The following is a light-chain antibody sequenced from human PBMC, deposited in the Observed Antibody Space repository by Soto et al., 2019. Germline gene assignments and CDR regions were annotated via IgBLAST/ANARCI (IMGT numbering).Light chain of an antibody. V-gene: IGKV3-20*01. Sequence: EIVLTQSPGTLSLSPGDRATLSCRASQRVSSSYLAWYQQKPGQDPRLLIYGASSRATGIPDRFNGSGSGTDFTLTISRQEPEDFAVYFCQQYGSSPKLTFGGGTKVEIK. CDR1: QRVSSSY. CDR2: GAS. CDR3: QQYGSSPKLT. J-gene: IGKJ4*01.